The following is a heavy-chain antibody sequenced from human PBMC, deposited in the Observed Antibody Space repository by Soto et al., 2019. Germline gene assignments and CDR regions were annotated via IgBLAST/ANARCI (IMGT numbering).Heavy chain of an antibody. Sequence: QVQLVQAGVEVKKPGASVKVSCTAYGYNLREYGVGWLRQAPGLGFEWMGWISGDNVNRRSSQKFQDRLTMTTDTSTNTASLELRSLRSDDTALYYCGREGQQLAQEQFFQFNGVDVWGQGTSVTVSS. CDR3: GREGQQLAQEQFFQFNGVDV. CDR1: GYNLREYG. CDR2: ISGDNVNR. J-gene: IGHJ6*02. V-gene: IGHV1-18*01. D-gene: IGHD6-13*01.